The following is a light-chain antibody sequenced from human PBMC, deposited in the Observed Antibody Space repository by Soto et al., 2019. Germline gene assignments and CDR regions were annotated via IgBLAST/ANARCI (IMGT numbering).Light chain of an antibody. V-gene: IGKV3-20*01. CDR1: QSVTSPS. J-gene: IGKJ5*01. Sequence: EIVLPHPPGTLSLSPRERATLSFSASQSVTSPSLAWYQQKPGQAPRLLMYGASSRATGTPDRISGGGSGTDFTLTISRLEPEDFAVYYCQHYVTSSITFGQGTRLEI. CDR2: GAS. CDR3: QHYVTSSIT.